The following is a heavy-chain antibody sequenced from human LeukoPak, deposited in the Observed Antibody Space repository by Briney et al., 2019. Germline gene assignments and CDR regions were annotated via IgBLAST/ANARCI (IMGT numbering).Heavy chain of an antibody. D-gene: IGHD3-22*01. CDR2: INHSGST. J-gene: IGHJ4*02. CDR1: GGSFSGYY. CDR3: ARQGSYYDSSGYYSSH. Sequence: SETLSLTCAVYGGSFSGYYWSWIRQPPGKGLEWVGEINHSGSTNYNPSLKSRVTISVDTSKNQFSLKLSSVIAADTAVYYCARQGSYYDSSGYYSSHWGQGTLVAVSS. V-gene: IGHV4-34*01.